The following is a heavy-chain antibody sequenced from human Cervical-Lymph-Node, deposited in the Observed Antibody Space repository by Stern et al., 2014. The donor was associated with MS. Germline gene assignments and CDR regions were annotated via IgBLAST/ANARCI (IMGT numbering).Heavy chain of an antibody. D-gene: IGHD1-1*01. Sequence: EVQLVESGAEVRKPGESLRISCEVSGYRFTNNWIGWVRQVPGKGLEWMGIIYPGDSETRYSPSFQGPVTILVDKANSIPHPHCSSLKAPDPAIYYCARRGHGYMGIDYWGQGTLVTVS. V-gene: IGHV5-51*03. CDR1: GYRFTNNW. J-gene: IGHJ4*02. CDR3: ARRGHGYMGIDY. CDR2: IYPGDSET.